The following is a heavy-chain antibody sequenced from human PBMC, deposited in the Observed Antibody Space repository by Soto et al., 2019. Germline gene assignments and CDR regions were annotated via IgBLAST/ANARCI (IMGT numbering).Heavy chain of an antibody. V-gene: IGHV4-39*01. J-gene: IGHJ4*02. CDR1: GDSISNSRFY. D-gene: IGHD3-22*01. Sequence: SETLSLTCSVSGDSISNSRFYWAWIRQPPGEGLEWIGSIYHTGNAYYNPSLKSRVTIFVDTSKNQFSLKLTSVTAADTALYYCARDDYDSSGFDHWGQGTLVTVSS. CDR3: ARDDYDSSGFDH. CDR2: IYHTGNA.